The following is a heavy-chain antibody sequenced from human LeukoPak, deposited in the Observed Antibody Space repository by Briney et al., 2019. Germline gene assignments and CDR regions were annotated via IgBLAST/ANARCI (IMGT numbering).Heavy chain of an antibody. CDR2: INAGNGNT. CDR1: GYTFTSYA. D-gene: IGHD3-22*01. CDR3: ARSPYYYDSSGYLYFDY. V-gene: IGHV1-3*01. Sequence: GASVKVSCKASGYTFTSYAMHWVRQAPGQRLEWMGWINAGNGNTKYSQKFQGRVTITRDTSASTAYMELSSLRSEDTAVYYCARSPYYYDSSGYLYFDYWGQGTLVTVSS. J-gene: IGHJ4*02.